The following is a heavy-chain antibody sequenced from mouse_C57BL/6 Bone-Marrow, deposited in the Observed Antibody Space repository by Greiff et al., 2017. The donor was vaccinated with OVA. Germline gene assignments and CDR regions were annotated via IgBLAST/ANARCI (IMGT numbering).Heavy chain of an antibody. CDR1: GFTFSSYT. V-gene: IGHV5-9*01. D-gene: IGHD1-1*01. Sequence: EVKLVESGGGLVKPGGSLKLSCAASGFTFSSYTMSWVRQTPEKRLEWVATISGGGGNTYYPDSVKGRFTISRDNAKNTLYLQMSSLRSEETALYYCARRTTVPMDYWGQGTSVTVSS. CDR2: ISGGGGNT. CDR3: ARRTTVPMDY. J-gene: IGHJ4*01.